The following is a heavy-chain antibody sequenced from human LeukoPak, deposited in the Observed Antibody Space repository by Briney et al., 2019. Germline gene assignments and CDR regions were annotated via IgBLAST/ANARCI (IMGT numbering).Heavy chain of an antibody. J-gene: IGHJ4*02. CDR1: GFTVSSNY. CDR2: IYSGGST. D-gene: IGHD6-13*01. V-gene: IGHV3-53*01. CDR3: ARGDIAAAGNTGGY. Sequence: PGGSLRLSCAASGFTVSSNYMSWVRQAPGKGLEWVSVIYSGGSTYYADSVKGRFTISRDNSKNTLYLQMNSLRAEDTAVYYCARGDIAAAGNTGGYWGQGTLVTVSS.